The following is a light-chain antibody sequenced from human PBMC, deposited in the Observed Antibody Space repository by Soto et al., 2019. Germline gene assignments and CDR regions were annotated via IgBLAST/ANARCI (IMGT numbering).Light chain of an antibody. CDR2: GAS. CDR3: QQYGRSPPT. V-gene: IGKV3-20*01. Sequence: EIFLTQSPGTLSLSPGERGTLSCRASQSVSSSYLAWYQQKPGQAPRLLIYGASSRATGIPDRFSGSGSGTDFTLTISRLEPEDFAVYYCQQYGRSPPTFGQGTKVDIK. J-gene: IGKJ1*01. CDR1: QSVSSSY.